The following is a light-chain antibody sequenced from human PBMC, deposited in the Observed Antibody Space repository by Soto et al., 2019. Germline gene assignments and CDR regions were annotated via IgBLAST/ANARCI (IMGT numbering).Light chain of an antibody. CDR3: SSYTTTNTRQIV. CDR2: DVS. V-gene: IGLV2-14*03. CDR1: SSDVGGYNY. Sequence: QSALTQPASVSGSPGQSITISCTGTSSDVGGYNYVSWYQHHPGKAPKLIIYDVSNRPSGVSIRFSGSKSDNTASLTISGLRSEDEADSHCSSYTTTNTRQIVFGTGTKVTVL. J-gene: IGLJ1*01.